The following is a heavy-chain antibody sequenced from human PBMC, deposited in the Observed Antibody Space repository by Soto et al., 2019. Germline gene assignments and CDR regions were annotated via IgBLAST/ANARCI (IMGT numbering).Heavy chain of an antibody. D-gene: IGHD1-26*01. Sequence: GGSLRLSCAASGFTFSSHAMNWVRQAPGKGLEWVAVTSYDGGNEYYADSVRGRFTISRDNSKNTLYLQMSSLTVEDTGVYYCARDSDLYTMDVWGQGTTVTVSS. V-gene: IGHV3-30-3*01. CDR1: GFTFSSHA. CDR3: ARDSDLYTMDV. J-gene: IGHJ6*02. CDR2: TSYDGGNE.